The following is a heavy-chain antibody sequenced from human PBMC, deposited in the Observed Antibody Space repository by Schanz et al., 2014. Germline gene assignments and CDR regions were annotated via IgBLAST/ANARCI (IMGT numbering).Heavy chain of an antibody. CDR1: GFTFSTYA. D-gene: IGHD6-19*01. V-gene: IGHV3-23*01. J-gene: IGHJ4*02. CDR2: ITRQGTT. Sequence: EVQLLESGGTVVQPGGSLRVSCAASGFTFSTYAMNWVRQAPGRGLEWVSGITRQGTTYYGDFVRGRFSISRDLSSNTLYLQMNSLRADDSAIYYCAKDHPSSGWPAFDVWGQGTQVTVSS. CDR3: AKDHPSSGWPAFDV.